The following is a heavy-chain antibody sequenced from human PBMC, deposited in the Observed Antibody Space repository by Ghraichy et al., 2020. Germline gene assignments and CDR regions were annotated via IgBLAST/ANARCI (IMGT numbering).Heavy chain of an antibody. CDR3: ARVSGYYDFWSGYYKAQAAFDY. D-gene: IGHD3-3*01. CDR2: INHSGST. V-gene: IGHV4-34*01. CDR1: GGSFIGYY. Sequence: SETLSLTCAVYGGSFIGYYWSWIRQPPGKGLEWIGEINHSGSTNYNPSLKSRVTISVDTSKNQFSLKLSSVTAADTAVYYCARVSGYYDFWSGYYKAQAAFDYWGQGTLVTVSS. J-gene: IGHJ4*02.